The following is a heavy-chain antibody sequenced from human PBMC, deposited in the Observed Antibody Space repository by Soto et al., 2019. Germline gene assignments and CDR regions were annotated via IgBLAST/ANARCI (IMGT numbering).Heavy chain of an antibody. V-gene: IGHV3-33*01. D-gene: IGHD4-17*01. CDR2: IWYDGSNK. CDR1: GFTFSSYG. Sequence: PGGSLSLSCASSGFTFSSYGMHWVRQAPGKGLEWVAVIWYDGSNKYYADSVKGRFTISRDNSKNTLYLQMTSLRDEDTAVYYCARPGGDYTMGLHDFDYWGQGTLVTVSS. J-gene: IGHJ4*02. CDR3: ARPGGDYTMGLHDFDY.